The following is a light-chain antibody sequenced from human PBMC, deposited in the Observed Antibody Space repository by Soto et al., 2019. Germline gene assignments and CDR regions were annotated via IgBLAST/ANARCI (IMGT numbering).Light chain of an antibody. J-gene: IGKJ1*01. V-gene: IGKV1-5*03. CDR2: KAS. Sequence: DIQMTQSPSTLSASVGDRVTITCRASQSISSWLAWYQQKPGKAPKLLIYKASSLEGGVPSRFSGSGSGTEFTLTISSLQPDDFATYYCQQYNSYSRTFGQGTKV. CDR1: QSISSW. CDR3: QQYNSYSRT.